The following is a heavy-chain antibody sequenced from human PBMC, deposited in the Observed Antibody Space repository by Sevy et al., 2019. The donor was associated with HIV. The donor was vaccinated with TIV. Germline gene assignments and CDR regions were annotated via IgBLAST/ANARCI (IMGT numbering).Heavy chain of an antibody. CDR2: IYYSGST. V-gene: IGHV4-39*01. J-gene: IGHJ4*02. CDR3: ARHFSQAAGYFFPTDTAMDLYYFDY. CDR1: GGSISSSSYY. Sequence: SETLSLTCTVSGGSISSSSYYWGWIRQPPGKGLEWIGSIYYSGSTYYNPSLKSRVTISVDTSKNQFSLKLSSVTAADTAVYYCARHFSQAAGYFFPTDTAMDLYYFDYWGQGTLVTVSS. D-gene: IGHD5-18*01.